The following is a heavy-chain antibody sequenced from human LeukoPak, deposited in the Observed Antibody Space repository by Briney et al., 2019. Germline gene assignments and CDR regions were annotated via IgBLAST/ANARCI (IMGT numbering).Heavy chain of an antibody. Sequence: GRSLRLSSAASGFTFSSYAMHWVRQAPGKGLEWVAVISYDGSNKYYADSVKGRFTISRDNSKNTLYLQMNSLRAEDTAVYYCARAPYCTNGVCSLDYWGQGTLVTVSS. V-gene: IGHV3-30-3*01. CDR3: ARAPYCTNGVCSLDY. CDR1: GFTFSSYA. D-gene: IGHD2-8*01. J-gene: IGHJ4*02. CDR2: ISYDGSNK.